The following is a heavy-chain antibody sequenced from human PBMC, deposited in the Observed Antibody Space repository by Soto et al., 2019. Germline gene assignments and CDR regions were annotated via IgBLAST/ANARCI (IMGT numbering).Heavy chain of an antibody. D-gene: IGHD3-9*01. J-gene: IGHJ4*02. CDR3: ARTRQLRYFDWLLDY. CDR1: GYSFTSYW. CDR2: IYPGDSDT. V-gene: IGHV5-51*01. Sequence: GESLKISCKGSGYSFTSYWIGWVRQMPGKGLEWMGIIYPGDSDTRYSPSFQGQVTISADKSISTAYLQWSSLKASDTAMYYCARTRQLRYFDWLLDYWGQGTLVTVSS.